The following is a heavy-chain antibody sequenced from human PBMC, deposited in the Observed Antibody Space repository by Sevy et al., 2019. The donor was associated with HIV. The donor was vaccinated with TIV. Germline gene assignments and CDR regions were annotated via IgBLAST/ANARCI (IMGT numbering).Heavy chain of an antibody. CDR3: ARDSIPMVQGVIITPYYYGMDV. CDR1: GYTFPNYG. V-gene: IGHV1-18*01. D-gene: IGHD3-10*01. Sequence: ASVKVSCEASGYTFPNYGLTWVRQAPGQGLEWMGWVSAYNGNTNYAQKLQGRVTMTTDTSTSTANMELRGLRSDDTAVYYCARDSIPMVQGVIITPYYYGMDVWGQGTTVTVSS. CDR2: VSAYNGNT. J-gene: IGHJ6*02.